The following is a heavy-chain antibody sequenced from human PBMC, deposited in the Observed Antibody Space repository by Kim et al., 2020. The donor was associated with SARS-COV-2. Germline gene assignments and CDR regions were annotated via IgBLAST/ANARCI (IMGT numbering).Heavy chain of an antibody. D-gene: IGHD5-18*01. CDR3: VRDIKRGDTYNYGFDY. CDR1: GFTFSGYA. V-gene: IGHV3-30-3*01. J-gene: IGHJ4*02. CDR2: ISYDGSNI. Sequence: GGSLRLSCEASGFTFSGYAIHWVRQAPGKGLEWVAVISYDGSNIYYADSVKGRVSISRDNSKNTLFLQMNSLRAEDTAVYYCVRDIKRGDTYNYGFDYWGQGTLVTVSS.